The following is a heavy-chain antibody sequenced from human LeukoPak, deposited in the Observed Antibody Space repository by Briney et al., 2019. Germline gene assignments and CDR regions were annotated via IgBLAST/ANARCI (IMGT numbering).Heavy chain of an antibody. CDR3: ARTYGSSGLGYFDL. CDR1: GGSISSYY. J-gene: IGHJ2*01. V-gene: IGHV4-59*01. D-gene: IGHD6-13*01. Sequence: SETLSLTCTVSGGSISSYYWSWIRQPPGKGLDWIGYIYYSGCTNYSPSLKSRLTISVDTSKNQFSLKLSSVTAADTAVYYCARTYGSSGLGYFDLWGRGTLVTVSS. CDR2: IYYSGCT.